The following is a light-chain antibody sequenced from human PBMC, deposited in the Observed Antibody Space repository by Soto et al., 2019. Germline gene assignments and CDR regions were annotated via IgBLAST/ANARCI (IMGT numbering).Light chain of an antibody. CDR3: QQYGSSGT. V-gene: IGKV3-20*01. Sequence: EIVLTQSPGTLSLSPGAGAPLSCRARQSVSNNYLAWYQQKPGQAPRLLIYGASNRATGIPDRFSGSGSGTDFTLTISRLEPEDFAVYYCQQYGSSGTFGQGTKVDIK. J-gene: IGKJ1*01. CDR2: GAS. CDR1: QSVSNNY.